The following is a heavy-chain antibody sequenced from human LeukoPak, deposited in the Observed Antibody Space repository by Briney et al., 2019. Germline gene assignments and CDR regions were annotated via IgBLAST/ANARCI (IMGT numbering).Heavy chain of an antibody. CDR1: GGSISSYY. CDR3: ARENSGSYREFDY. CDR2: IYTSGGT. D-gene: IGHD1-26*01. Sequence: PSETLSLTCTVSGGSISSYYWSWIRQPAGKGLEWIGRIYTSGGTNYNASLKSRVSMSVDTSKNQFYLKLSSVTAAETAVFYCARENSGSYREFDYWGQGTLVTVSS. J-gene: IGHJ4*02. V-gene: IGHV4-4*07.